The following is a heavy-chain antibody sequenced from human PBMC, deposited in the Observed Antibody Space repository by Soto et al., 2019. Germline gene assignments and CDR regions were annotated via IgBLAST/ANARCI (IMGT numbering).Heavy chain of an antibody. CDR1: GGSISSYY. D-gene: IGHD3-22*01. V-gene: IGHV4-59*01. Sequence: SSETLSLTCTVSGGSISSYYWSWIRQPPGKGLEWIGYIYYSGSTNYNPSLKSRVTISVDTSKNQFSLKLSSVTAADTAVYYCARAHYYDSSDLGAFDIWGQGTMVT. J-gene: IGHJ3*02. CDR2: IYYSGST. CDR3: ARAHYYDSSDLGAFDI.